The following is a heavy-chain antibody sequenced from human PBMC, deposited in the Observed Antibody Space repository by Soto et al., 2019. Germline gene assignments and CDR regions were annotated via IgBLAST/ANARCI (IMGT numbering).Heavy chain of an antibody. V-gene: IGHV3-48*03. D-gene: IGHD2-8*01. CDR1: GFTFSSYE. CDR2: ISSSGSTI. Sequence: GALRLSCAASGFTFSSYEMNLVRQAPGKGLEWVSYISSSGSTIYYADSVKGRFTISRDNAKNSLYLQMNSLRAEDTAVYYCARGLLYDPLDHWGQGTLVTVSS. CDR3: ARGLLYDPLDH. J-gene: IGHJ4*02.